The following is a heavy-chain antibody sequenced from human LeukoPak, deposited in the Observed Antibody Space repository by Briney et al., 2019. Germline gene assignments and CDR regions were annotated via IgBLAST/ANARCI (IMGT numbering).Heavy chain of an antibody. J-gene: IGHJ4*02. CDR1: GFTFSSYA. CDR2: ISGSGGST. CDR3: AKDSFPGGTIRHGLFDY. V-gene: IGHV3-23*01. Sequence: GGSLRLSCAASGFTFSSYAMGWVRQAPGKGLEWVSTISGSGGSTYYADSVKGRFTISRDNSKNTLSLQMNSLRAEDTAVYYCAKDSFPGGTIRHGLFDYWGQGTLVTVSS. D-gene: IGHD1-26*01.